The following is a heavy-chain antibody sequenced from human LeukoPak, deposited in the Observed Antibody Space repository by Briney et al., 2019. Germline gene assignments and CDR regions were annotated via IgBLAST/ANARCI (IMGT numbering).Heavy chain of an antibody. V-gene: IGHV3-53*04. Sequence: PGGSLRLSCAASGFTVSSNYMSWVRQAPGKGLEWVSVIYDNGDAYSADSVKGRFTISRHNSKNTLYLQMNSLRPEDTAVYCCAGGSRRDGYDYWGQGTLVTVSS. CDR2: IYDNGDA. D-gene: IGHD5-24*01. CDR3: AGGSRRDGYDY. CDR1: GFTVSSNY. J-gene: IGHJ4*02.